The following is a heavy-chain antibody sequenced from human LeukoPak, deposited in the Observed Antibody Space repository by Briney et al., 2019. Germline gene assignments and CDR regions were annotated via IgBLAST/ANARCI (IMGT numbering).Heavy chain of an antibody. V-gene: IGHV3-7*01. Sequence: GGSLTLSCAASGITFSRSWMTWVRQAPGKGLEWVANINEDETQKYYVDSVKGRFRISRDNAKTSVYLQMDSLRADDTGTYCCTTPNRFWGRSDSWGQGTLVTVSS. D-gene: IGHD3-16*01. CDR1: GITFSRSW. J-gene: IGHJ4*02. CDR2: INEDETQK. CDR3: TTPNRFWGRSDS.